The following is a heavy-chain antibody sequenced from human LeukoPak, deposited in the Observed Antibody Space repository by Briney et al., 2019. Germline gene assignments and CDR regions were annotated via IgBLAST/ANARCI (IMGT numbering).Heavy chain of an antibody. CDR2: IGYGGGDI. Sequence: PGGSLRLSCAASGFTFSSHAMTWVRQAPGKGLEWVSVIGYGGGDIQYADSVKGRFTISRDNSKNPLYLQMNSLGAEDTAVYYCARYAPPTTVVTRFFDYWGQGTLVTVSS. V-gene: IGHV3-23*01. D-gene: IGHD4-11*01. J-gene: IGHJ4*02. CDR3: ARYAPPTTVVTRFFDY. CDR1: GFTFSSHA.